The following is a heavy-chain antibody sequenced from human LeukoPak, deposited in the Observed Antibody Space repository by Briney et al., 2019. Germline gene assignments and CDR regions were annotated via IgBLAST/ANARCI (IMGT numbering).Heavy chain of an antibody. J-gene: IGHJ4*02. CDR3: ARGPYYDSSAPDY. Sequence: PGGSLRLSCAASGFTFSSYTMNWVRQAPGKGLQGVSTVSASSEVHYSDSVKGRFTISRDNARNSLYLQMNSLRDEDTAVYYCARGPYYDSSAPDYWGQGTLVTVSS. CDR2: VSASSEV. D-gene: IGHD3-22*01. CDR1: GFTFSSYT. V-gene: IGHV3-48*02.